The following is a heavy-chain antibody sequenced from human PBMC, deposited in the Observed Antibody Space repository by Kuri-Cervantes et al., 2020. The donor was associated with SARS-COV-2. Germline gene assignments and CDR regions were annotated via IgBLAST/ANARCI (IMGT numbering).Heavy chain of an antibody. V-gene: IGHV4-39*07. Sequence: SETLSLTCTVSGGSISSSSYYWGWIRQPPGKGLEWIGSIYYSGSTYYNPSLKSRVTISVDRSKNQFSLKLSSVTAADTAVYYCARQSVLSRSHEYWGQGTLVTVSS. D-gene: IGHD4/OR15-4a*01. CDR1: GGSISSSSYY. CDR3: ARQSVLSRSHEY. CDR2: IYYSGST. J-gene: IGHJ4*02.